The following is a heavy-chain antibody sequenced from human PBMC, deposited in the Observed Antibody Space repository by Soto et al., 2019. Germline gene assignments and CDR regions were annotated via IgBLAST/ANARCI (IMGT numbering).Heavy chain of an antibody. J-gene: IGHJ4*02. D-gene: IGHD3-3*01. CDR1: GFTFSDYY. V-gene: IGHV3-11*01. Sequence: GGSLRLSCAASGFTFSDYYMSWIRQAPGKGLEWVSYISSSGSTIYYADSVKGRFTISRDNAKNSLYLQVNSLRAEDTAVYYCARVYYDFWSDYWGQGTLVTVSS. CDR2: ISSSGSTI. CDR3: ARVYYDFWSDY.